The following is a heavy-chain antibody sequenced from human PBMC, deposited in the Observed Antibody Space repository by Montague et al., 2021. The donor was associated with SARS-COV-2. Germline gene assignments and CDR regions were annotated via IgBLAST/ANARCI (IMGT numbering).Heavy chain of an antibody. Sequence: CAISGDSVSSNIAAWNWIRQSPSRALEWLGRTYYRSKWYNDYAVSVRGRITISPDTSKNQFSLQLNSVTPEDTAVYYCTQERGPGRTTWHYFDYWGQGTLVTVSS. CDR2: TYYRSKWYN. CDR1: GDSVSSNIAA. D-gene: IGHD1-14*01. J-gene: IGHJ4*02. CDR3: TQERGPGRTTWHYFDY. V-gene: IGHV6-1*01.